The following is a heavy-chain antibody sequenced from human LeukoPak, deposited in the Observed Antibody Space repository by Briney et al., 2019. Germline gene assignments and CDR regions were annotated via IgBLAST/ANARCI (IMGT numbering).Heavy chain of an antibody. V-gene: IGHV4-34*01. CDR2: INHSGST. CDR1: GGSFSGYY. Sequence: PSETLSLTCAVYGGSFSGYYWSWICQPPGKGLEWIGEINHSGSTNYNPSLKSRVTISVDTSKNQFSLKLSSVTAADTAVYYCARASMARPVDYWGQGTLVTVSS. J-gene: IGHJ4*02. D-gene: IGHD2/OR15-2a*01. CDR3: ARASMARPVDY.